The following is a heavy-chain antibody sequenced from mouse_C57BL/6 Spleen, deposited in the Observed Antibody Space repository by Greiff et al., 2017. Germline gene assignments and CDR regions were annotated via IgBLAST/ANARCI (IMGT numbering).Heavy chain of an antibody. CDR2: IHPSVSDT. D-gene: IGHD2-5*01. V-gene: IGHV1-74*01. CDR3: AISLSNYVDSYAMDY. CDR1: GYTFTSYW. Sequence: QLQQPGAELVKPGASVKVSCKASGYTFTSYWMHWVKQRPVQGLEWIGRIHPSVSDTNYNHKFTGKSTLTVDKSSITADMQLSSLTSEDSAVYYCAISLSNYVDSYAMDYWGQGTSVTVSS. J-gene: IGHJ4*01.